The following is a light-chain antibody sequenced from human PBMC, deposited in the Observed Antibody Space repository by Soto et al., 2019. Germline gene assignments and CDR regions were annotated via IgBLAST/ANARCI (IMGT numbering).Light chain of an antibody. CDR1: QTVRNNY. CDR2: DAS. Sequence: ALTQPLGTLSLSPGERDTLSCRPSQTVRNNYLSWYQQKPGQAPRLLISDASSGDTGIPYRVRGGGFGNVFTRNISRMQPEDFTVYDGQQVSSYQLSFSGGPKGDI. J-gene: IGKJ4*01. V-gene: IGKV3-20*01. CDR3: QQVSSYQLS.